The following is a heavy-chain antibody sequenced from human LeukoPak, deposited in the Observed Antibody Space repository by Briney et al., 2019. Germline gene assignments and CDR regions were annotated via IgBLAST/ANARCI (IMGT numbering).Heavy chain of an antibody. Sequence: ASVKVSCKASGYTFRNYGISWVRQAPGQGLEWMGWINPNSGATDYAQNFQGRVTLTRDTSISTAYMELSRLRSDDTAVYYCASGYRFGNWGQGTLVTVSS. CDR2: INPNSGAT. V-gene: IGHV1-2*02. J-gene: IGHJ4*02. CDR1: GYTFRNYG. CDR3: ASGYRFGN. D-gene: IGHD5-18*01.